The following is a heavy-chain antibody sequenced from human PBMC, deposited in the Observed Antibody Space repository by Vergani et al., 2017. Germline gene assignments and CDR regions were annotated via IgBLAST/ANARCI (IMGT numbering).Heavy chain of an antibody. V-gene: IGHV4-59*01. Sequence: QVQLQESGPGLVTPSETLSLTCTVSGGSISSYYWSWIRQPPGKGLEWIGYIYYSGSTNYNPSLTSRVTISVDTSKNQFSLKLSSVTAADTAVYYCARVGCSSTSCYFYYFGDMDVWGKGTTVTVSS. CDR1: GGSISSYY. CDR2: IYYSGST. D-gene: IGHD2-2*01. CDR3: ARVGCSSTSCYFYYFGDMDV. J-gene: IGHJ6*03.